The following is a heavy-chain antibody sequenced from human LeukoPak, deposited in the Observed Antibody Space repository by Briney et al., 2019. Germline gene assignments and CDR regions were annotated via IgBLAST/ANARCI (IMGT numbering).Heavy chain of an antibody. CDR1: GYSFTNYW. CDR3: ARHAGWLLYEGFDY. J-gene: IGHJ4*02. Sequence: ICGECSGYSFTNYWIGCVRQMPGKLLEWTGIIYPGDTDNRYSPSFRGHITISADNSISPAYLQWSSLKASDTAMYYCARHAGWLLYEGFDYWGQGTLVTVSS. CDR2: IYPGDTDN. V-gene: IGHV5-51*01. D-gene: IGHD3-9*01.